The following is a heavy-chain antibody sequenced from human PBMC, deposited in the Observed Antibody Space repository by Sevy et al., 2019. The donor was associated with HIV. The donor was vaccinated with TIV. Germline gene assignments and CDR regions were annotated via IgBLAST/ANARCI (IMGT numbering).Heavy chain of an antibody. CDR2: IYSGGST. D-gene: IGHD3-3*01. Sequence: GGSLRLCCAASGFTVSSSYMTWVRQPPGKGLEWVSVIYSGGSTYYADSVKGRFTISRDNSKNTLYLQMNNLRADDTAVYYCARGRGVFGAVAINWFDPWGQGALVTVSS. J-gene: IGHJ5*02. V-gene: IGHV3-53*01. CDR3: ARGRGVFGAVAINWFDP. CDR1: GFTVSSSY.